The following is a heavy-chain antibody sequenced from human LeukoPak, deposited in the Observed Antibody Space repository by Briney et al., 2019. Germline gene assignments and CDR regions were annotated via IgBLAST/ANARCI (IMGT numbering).Heavy chain of an antibody. D-gene: IGHD6-13*01. J-gene: IGHJ6*03. Sequence: GGSLRLSCAASGFTFSDYYMSWIRQAPGKGLEWISYISSSGSTIDYADSVEGRFTISRDNAKNSLYLQMKSLRAEDTAVYYCARSTARIAAGMDVWGKGTTVTVSS. CDR3: ARSTARIAAGMDV. V-gene: IGHV3-11*04. CDR1: GFTFSDYY. CDR2: ISSSGSTI.